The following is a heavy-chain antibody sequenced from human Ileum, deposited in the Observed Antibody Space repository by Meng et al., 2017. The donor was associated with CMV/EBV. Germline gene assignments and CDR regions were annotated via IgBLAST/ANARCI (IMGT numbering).Heavy chain of an antibody. V-gene: IGHV4-39*07. CDR2: IYYSGTT. CDR1: SINLSPYY. Sequence: SINLSPYYWGWIRQSPGQGLEWIGTIYYSGTTFYNSSLKSRATISVDTSKNQFSLGLTSVTAADTAVYYCARAPRVVVLLTQGGAFDIWSQGTLVTVSS. CDR3: ARAPRVVVLLTQGGAFDI. D-gene: IGHD3-22*01. J-gene: IGHJ3*02.